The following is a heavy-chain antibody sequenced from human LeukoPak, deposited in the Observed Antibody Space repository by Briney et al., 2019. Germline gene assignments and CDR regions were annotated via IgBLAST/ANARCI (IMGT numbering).Heavy chain of an antibody. D-gene: IGHD3-10*01. J-gene: IGHJ4*02. CDR1: GDSFSSYS. CDR3: ARDSRPYYTGSGSYYKIGRFDY. V-gene: IGHV1-69*04. Sequence: SVKVSCKASGDSFSSYSLSWVRQAPGQGLEWMGRIIPILDIKTYAERFQDRVTITADEDTSTVYMELSSLRSEDTALYYCARDSRPYYTGSGSYYKIGRFDYWGQGTGVTVSS. CDR2: IIPILDIK.